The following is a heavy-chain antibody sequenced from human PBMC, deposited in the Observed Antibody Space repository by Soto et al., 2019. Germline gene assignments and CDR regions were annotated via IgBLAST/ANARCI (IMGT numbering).Heavy chain of an antibody. CDR1: GGSFSGYY. Sequence: SETLSLTCAVYGGSFSGYYWSWIRQPPGKGLEWIGEINHSGSTNYNPSLKSRVTISVDTSKNQFSLKLSSVTAADTAVYYCARGLQDSSGYYPFDYWGQGTLVTVSS. J-gene: IGHJ4*02. D-gene: IGHD3-22*01. CDR3: ARGLQDSSGYYPFDY. V-gene: IGHV4-34*01. CDR2: INHSGST.